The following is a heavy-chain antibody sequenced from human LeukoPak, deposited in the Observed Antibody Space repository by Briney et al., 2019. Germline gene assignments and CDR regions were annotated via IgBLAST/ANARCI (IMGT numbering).Heavy chain of an antibody. D-gene: IGHD6-19*01. V-gene: IGHV4-59*08. J-gene: IGHJ4*02. CDR2: IYYSGST. CDR3: ARRGYSSGWYTDY. Sequence: KPSETLSLTCTVSGGSISSYYWSWIRQPPGKGLEWIGYIYYSGSTNYNPSLKSRVTISVDTSKNQFSLKLSPVTAADTAVYYCARRGYSSGWYTDYWGQGTLVTVSS. CDR1: GGSISSYY.